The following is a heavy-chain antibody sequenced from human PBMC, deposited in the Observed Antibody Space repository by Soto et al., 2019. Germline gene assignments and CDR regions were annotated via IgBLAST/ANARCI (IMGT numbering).Heavy chain of an antibody. D-gene: IGHD3-9*01. J-gene: IGHJ3*01. CDR1: GGTFSGYV. V-gene: IGHV1-69*01. Sequence: QVQLVQSGAEVQKPGSSVKVSCRASGGTFSGYVITWVRQAPGHGLEWMGEIVPILGIPRYAQKFQGRVTIKADESTSTVYVELSNLRSEDSAVYYCARGGFYEIWTGSYPIDAFHLWGQGTMVTVSS. CDR2: IVPILGIP. CDR3: ARGGFYEIWTGSYPIDAFHL.